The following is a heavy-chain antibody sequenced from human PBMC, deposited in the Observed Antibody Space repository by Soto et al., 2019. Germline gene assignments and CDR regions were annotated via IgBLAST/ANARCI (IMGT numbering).Heavy chain of an antibody. CDR1: GVPISTDDYY. J-gene: IGHJ6*02. CDR3: ASSSLYGMDV. V-gene: IGHV4-30-4*01. Sequence: SETLSLTCTVSGVPISTDDYYWTWIRQPPGKGLEWIGYIYYSGRTYYNWSLKSRVTISIDTSKNQFSLTLSSVTAADTAVYYCASSSLYGMDVWGQGTTVTVSS. CDR2: IYYSGRT.